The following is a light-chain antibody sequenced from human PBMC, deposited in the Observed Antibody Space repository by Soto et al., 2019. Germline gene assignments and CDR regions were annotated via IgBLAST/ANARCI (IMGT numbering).Light chain of an antibody. CDR3: QQYGSSSYT. V-gene: IGKV3-20*01. CDR2: GAS. J-gene: IGKJ2*01. Sequence: EIMLTQSPGTLSLYPGERATLSCRASQSVSSSYLAWFQQKPGQAPRLLIYGASYRDTGIPDRFSGSGSGTDFTLTISRLEPEDFAVYYCQQYGSSSYTFGQGTRLEIK. CDR1: QSVSSSY.